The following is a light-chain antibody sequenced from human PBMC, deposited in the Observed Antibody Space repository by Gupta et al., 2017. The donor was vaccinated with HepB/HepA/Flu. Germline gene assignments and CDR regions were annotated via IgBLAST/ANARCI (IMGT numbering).Light chain of an antibody. CDR3: QQKNNCPCA. V-gene: IGKV3-15*01. Sequence: EIVMTQSPATLSVSPGERVTLSCRASQSVTSNLVWYQQKPGQAPRPLIYDASTRATGIPARFSGSGSGTEFTLTICSLQSEDSATYYCQQKNNCPCAFGGGTKVEI. CDR2: DAS. CDR1: QSVTSN. J-gene: IGKJ4*01.